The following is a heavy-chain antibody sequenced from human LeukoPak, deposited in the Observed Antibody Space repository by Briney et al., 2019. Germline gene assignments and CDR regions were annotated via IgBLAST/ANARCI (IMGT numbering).Heavy chain of an antibody. CDR2: INHSGST. Sequence: SETLSLTCAVYGGSFSGYYWSWIRQPPGKGLEWIGEINHSGSTNYNPSLKSRVTISVDTSKNQFSLKPSSVTAADTAVYYCARSVTKYYYYYMDVWGKGTTVTVSS. V-gene: IGHV4-34*01. D-gene: IGHD4-17*01. J-gene: IGHJ6*03. CDR1: GGSFSGYY. CDR3: ARSVTKYYYYYMDV.